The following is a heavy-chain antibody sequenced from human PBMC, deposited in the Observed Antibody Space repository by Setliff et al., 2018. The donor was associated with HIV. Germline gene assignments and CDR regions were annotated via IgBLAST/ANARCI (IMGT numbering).Heavy chain of an antibody. D-gene: IGHD5-18*01. Sequence: SVKVSCKASADTFSSHVICWFRQAPGQGLEWMGGIIPMYGPAHYAQKFQGRVTITADESTTTAYMELNSLTSEDTALYYCARVGFSSRHTGDFFDSWGQGTLVTVSS. CDR2: IIPMYGPA. J-gene: IGHJ4*02. CDR1: ADTFSSHV. V-gene: IGHV1-69*13. CDR3: ARVGFSSRHTGDFFDS.